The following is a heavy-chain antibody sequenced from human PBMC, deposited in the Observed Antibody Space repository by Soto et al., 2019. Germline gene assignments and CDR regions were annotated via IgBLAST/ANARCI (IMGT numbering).Heavy chain of an antibody. V-gene: IGHV4-59*08. J-gene: IGHJ4*02. CDR3: ARHDSSGYYTGFIDY. CDR1: GGSISSYY. CDR2: IYYSGST. D-gene: IGHD3-22*01. Sequence: SETLSLTCTVSGGSISSYYWSWIRQPPGKGLEWIGYIYYSGSTNYNPSLKSRVTISVDTSKNQFSLKLSSVTAADTAVYYCARHDSSGYYTGFIDYWGQGTLVTVSS.